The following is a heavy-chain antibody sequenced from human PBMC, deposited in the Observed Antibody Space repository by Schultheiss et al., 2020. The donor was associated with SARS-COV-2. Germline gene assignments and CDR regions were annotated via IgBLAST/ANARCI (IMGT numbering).Heavy chain of an antibody. J-gene: IGHJ6*02. D-gene: IGHD6-6*01. V-gene: IGHV3-30*18. Sequence: GGSLRLSCAASGFTFSSYGMHWVRQAPGKGLEWVALISYDGSNKYYADSVQGRFTISRDKSKNTLHLQLNSLRAEDTAVYYCAKVRQLYYHYDGLDVWVQGTTVTVSS. CDR1: GFTFSSYG. CDR3: AKVRQLYYHYDGLDV. CDR2: ISYDGSNK.